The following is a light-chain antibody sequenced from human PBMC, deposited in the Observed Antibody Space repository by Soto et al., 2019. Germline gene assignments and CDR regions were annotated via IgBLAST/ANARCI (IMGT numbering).Light chain of an antibody. V-gene: IGKV2-28*01. J-gene: IGKJ4*01. CDR2: LGS. CDR1: QSLLHSNGYNY. Sequence: DIVMTQSPLSLPVTPGEPASISCRSSQSLLHSNGYNYLDWYLQKPGQSPQLLIYLGSNRASGVPDRFSGSGSGTDFTLKISRVEAEDVGVYYCMQALQTPLTVGGATKVEIK. CDR3: MQALQTPLT.